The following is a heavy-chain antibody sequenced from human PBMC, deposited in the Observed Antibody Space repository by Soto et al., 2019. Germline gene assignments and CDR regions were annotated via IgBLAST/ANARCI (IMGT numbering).Heavy chain of an antibody. Sequence: PSETLSLTCTVSGGSISSYYWGWIRQPPGKGLEWIGYIYYSGSTNCNPSLKSRVTISVDTSKNQFSLKLSSVTAADTAVYYCARVTTMVRGVIRNGFDPWGQGTLVTVSS. J-gene: IGHJ5*02. CDR1: GGSISSYY. CDR3: ARVTTMVRGVIRNGFDP. D-gene: IGHD3-10*01. V-gene: IGHV4-59*01. CDR2: IYYSGST.